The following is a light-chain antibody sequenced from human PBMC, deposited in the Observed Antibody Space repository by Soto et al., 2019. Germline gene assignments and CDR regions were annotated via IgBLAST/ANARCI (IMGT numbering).Light chain of an antibody. Sequence: DIQLTQSPSSLYASVGDRVTLTCRASQSISSLLNWYQQKPGKAPNLLIYTASTLQSGVPSRFSGSGSGTDFTLTISSLQPEDFATYYCQQSYGVPLTFGGGTKVEIK. J-gene: IGKJ4*01. CDR2: TAS. V-gene: IGKV1-39*01. CDR3: QQSYGVPLT. CDR1: QSISSL.